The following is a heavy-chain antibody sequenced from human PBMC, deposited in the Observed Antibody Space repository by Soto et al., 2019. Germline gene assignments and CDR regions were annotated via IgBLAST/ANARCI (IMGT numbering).Heavy chain of an antibody. Sequence: PSETLSLTCIVSGGSISSTTYYWGWMRQPPGKGLEWIASFFIGGNTYYNPSLKSRVTISIDTSKNQFSLKLSSVTAADTAVYYCARVPDYWGQGILVTVSS. CDR1: GGSISSTTYY. CDR2: FFIGGNT. V-gene: IGHV4-39*07. J-gene: IGHJ4*02. CDR3: ARVPDY. D-gene: IGHD2-2*01.